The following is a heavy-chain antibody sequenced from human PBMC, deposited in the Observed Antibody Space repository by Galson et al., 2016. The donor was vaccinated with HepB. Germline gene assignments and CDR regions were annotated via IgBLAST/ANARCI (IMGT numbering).Heavy chain of an antibody. D-gene: IGHD1-14*01. CDR3: SRHGIGRANYYNLVMDV. Sequence: SETLSLTCTVSGGSITGSSYYWGWIRQPPGKGLELIGSIYYSGSTYYNPSLKSRVTISVDTSKNHFSLNLTSVTAADTAVYYCSRHGIGRANYYNLVMDVWGQGTTVTVSS. CDR1: GGSITGSSYY. CDR2: IYYSGST. V-gene: IGHV4-39*01. J-gene: IGHJ6*02.